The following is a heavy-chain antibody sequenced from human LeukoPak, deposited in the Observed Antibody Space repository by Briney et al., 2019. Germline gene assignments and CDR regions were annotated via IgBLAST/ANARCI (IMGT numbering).Heavy chain of an antibody. V-gene: IGHV1-2*02. Sequence: ASVKVSCKASGYTFTGYYMHWVRQAPGQGLEWMGWINPNSGGTNYAQKFQGRVTMTRDTSISTAYMELSRLRSDDTAVYYCARSRPSIAVAGALPSSWFDPWGQGTLVTVSS. CDR1: GYTFTGYY. CDR2: INPNSGGT. D-gene: IGHD6-19*01. J-gene: IGHJ5*02. CDR3: ARSRPSIAVAGALPSSWFDP.